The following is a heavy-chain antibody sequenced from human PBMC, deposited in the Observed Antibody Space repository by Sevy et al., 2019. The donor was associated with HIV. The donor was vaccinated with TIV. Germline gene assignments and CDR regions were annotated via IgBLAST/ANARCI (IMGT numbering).Heavy chain of an antibody. D-gene: IGHD3-9*01. CDR3: ARVIPEDIFYYGMDV. J-gene: IGHJ6*02. CDR1: GGSVSGFR. V-gene: IGHV4-4*07. Sequence: KQSQTLSLTCTVSGGSVSGFRWSWIRQSAGKGLEWIGRMYNSEKTYNPSLKSRVTMSVDTSRDQFSLKLSSVTAADTAVYYCARVIPEDIFYYGMDVWGQGTTVTVSS. CDR2: MYNSEKT.